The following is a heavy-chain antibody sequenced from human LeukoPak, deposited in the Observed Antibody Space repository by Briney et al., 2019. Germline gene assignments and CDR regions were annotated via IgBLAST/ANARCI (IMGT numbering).Heavy chain of an antibody. CDR2: IIPIFGTA. J-gene: IGHJ6*02. V-gene: IGHV1-69*06. CDR1: GGTFSSYA. Sequence: ASVKVSCKASGGTFSSYAISWVRQAPGQGLEWMGGIIPIFGTANYAQKFQGRVTITADKSTSTAYMELSSLRSEDTAVYYCARVLTIPYGMDVWGQGTTVTVSS. D-gene: IGHD2/OR15-2a*01. CDR3: ARVLTIPYGMDV.